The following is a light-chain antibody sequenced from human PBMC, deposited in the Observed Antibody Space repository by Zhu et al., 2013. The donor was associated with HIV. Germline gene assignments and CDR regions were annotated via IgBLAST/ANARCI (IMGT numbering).Light chain of an antibody. V-gene: IGKV3-20*01. CDR2: GAS. Sequence: EIVLTQSPGTLSLSPGERATLSCRASQSITDNYLAWYQQRPGQAPRLLIYGASNRATGVPDRFSGSGSGTDFTLTISRLEPEDFAVYYCQQYGSSPLTFGGGTKVEIK. CDR3: QQYGSSPLT. J-gene: IGKJ4*01. CDR1: QSITDNY.